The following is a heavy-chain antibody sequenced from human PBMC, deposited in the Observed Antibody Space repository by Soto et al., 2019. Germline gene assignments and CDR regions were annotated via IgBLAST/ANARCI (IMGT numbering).Heavy chain of an antibody. J-gene: IGHJ5*02. CDR2: IIPIFGTA. D-gene: IGHD2-15*01. Sequence: GASVKVSCKASGGTFSSYAISWVRQAPGQGLEWMGGIIPIFGTANYAQKFQGRVTITADESTSTAYMELSSLRSEDMAVYYCARSCSGGSCGTSNWFDPWGQGTLVTVSS. CDR1: GGTFSSYA. CDR3: ARSCSGGSCGTSNWFDP. V-gene: IGHV1-69*13.